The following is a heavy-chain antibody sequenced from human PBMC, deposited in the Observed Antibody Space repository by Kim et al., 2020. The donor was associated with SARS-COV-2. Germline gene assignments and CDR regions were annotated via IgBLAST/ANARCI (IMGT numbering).Heavy chain of an antibody. D-gene: IGHD3-10*01. CDR3: TSWAGLLWFGELFHGYDAFDI. CDR1: GFTFGDYA. J-gene: IGHJ3*02. CDR2: IRSKAYGGTT. V-gene: IGHV3-49*04. Sequence: GGSLRLSCTASGFTFGDYAMSWVRQAPGKGLEWVGFIRSKAYGGTTEYAASVKGRFTISRDDSKSIAYLQMNSLKTEDTAVHYCTSWAGLLWFGELFHGYDAFDIWGQGTMVTVSS.